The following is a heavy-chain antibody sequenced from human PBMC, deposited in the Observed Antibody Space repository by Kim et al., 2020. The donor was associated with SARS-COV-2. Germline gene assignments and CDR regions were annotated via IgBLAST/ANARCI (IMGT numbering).Heavy chain of an antibody. D-gene: IGHD3-22*01. J-gene: IGHJ1*01. CDR3: AKRGYSYDTGTYSNAEYFQN. CDR2: ISGSGVST. Sequence: GGSLRLSCAASGFTFSSHAMSWVRQAPGKGLEWVSAISGSGVSTYYADSVKGRFTISRDNSKNTLNLQMNSLGAEDTAVYYCAKRGYSYDTGTYSNAEYFQNWGRGTLVTVSS. V-gene: IGHV3-23*01. CDR1: GFTFSSHA.